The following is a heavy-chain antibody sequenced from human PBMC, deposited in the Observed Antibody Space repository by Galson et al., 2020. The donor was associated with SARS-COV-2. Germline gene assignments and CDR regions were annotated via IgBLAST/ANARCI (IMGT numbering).Heavy chain of an antibody. Sequence: GESLKISCAASGFTFSNSGMHWVRQAPGKGLEWVALISYHGSNLYYADSVEGRFTISRDNFRNTVVLEMNSLRTEDTAVYYCVKGGGDAGGGYVDYWGQGTLVTVSS. CDR1: GFTFSNSG. J-gene: IGHJ4*02. V-gene: IGHV3-30*18. D-gene: IGHD2-21*01. CDR3: VKGGGDAGGGYVDY. CDR2: ISYHGSNL.